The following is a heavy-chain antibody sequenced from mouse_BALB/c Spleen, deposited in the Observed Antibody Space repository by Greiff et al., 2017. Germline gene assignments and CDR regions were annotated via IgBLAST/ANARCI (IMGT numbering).Heavy chain of an antibody. CDR2: INPSNGRT. D-gene: IGHD2-4*01. CDR1: GYTFTSYW. Sequence: QVQLKQPGAELVKPGASVKLSCKASGYTFTSYWMHWVKQRPGQGLEWIGEINPSNGRTNYNEKFKSKATLTVDKSSSTAYMQLSSLTSEDSAVYYCARGGYDYEGDYWGQGTTLTVSS. CDR3: ARGGYDYEGDY. V-gene: IGHV1S81*02. J-gene: IGHJ2*01.